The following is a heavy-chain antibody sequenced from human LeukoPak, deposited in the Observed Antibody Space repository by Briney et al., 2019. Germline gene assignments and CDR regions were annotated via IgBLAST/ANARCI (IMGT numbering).Heavy chain of an antibody. CDR1: GFTFSSYA. V-gene: IGHV3-30*04. J-gene: IGHJ4*02. D-gene: IGHD3-9*01. CDR3: ARETPYYDILTGYYNPITFDY. CDR2: ISYDGSNK. Sequence: PGGSLRLSCAASGFTFSSYAMHWVRQAPGKGLEWVAVISYDGSNKYYADSVKGRFTISRDNSKNTLYLQMNSLRAEDTAVYYCARETPYYDILTGYYNPITFDYWGQGTLVTVSS.